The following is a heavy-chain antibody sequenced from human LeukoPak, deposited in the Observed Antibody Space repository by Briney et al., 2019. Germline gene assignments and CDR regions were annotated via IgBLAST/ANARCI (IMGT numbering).Heavy chain of an antibody. CDR3: AREYSSSSGKALHY. J-gene: IGHJ4*02. D-gene: IGHD6-6*01. CDR1: SGSLGIYY. V-gene: IGHV4-4*07. Sequence: SETLSLTCTVSSGSLGIYYWNWLRQPAGKGLEWIGHIYTSGSTNYNPSLNSRVTMSVDTSKNQFSLKLNSVTAADTAFYYCAREYSSSSGKALHYWGQGTLVTVSS. CDR2: IYTSGST.